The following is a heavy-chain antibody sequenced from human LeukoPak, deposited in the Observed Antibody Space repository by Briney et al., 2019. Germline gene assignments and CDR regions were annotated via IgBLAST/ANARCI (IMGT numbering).Heavy chain of an antibody. D-gene: IGHD2-2*01. V-gene: IGHV1-69*04. Sequence: GSSVKVSCKASGGTFSSYAISWVRQAPGQGLEWMGRIIPILGIANYAQKFQGRVTITADKSTSTAYMELSSLRSEDTAVYYCAREGSGYCSSTSCYDGGYYYYGMDVWGQGTTVTVSS. J-gene: IGHJ6*02. CDR3: AREGSGYCSSTSCYDGGYYYYGMDV. CDR1: GGTFSSYA. CDR2: IIPILGIA.